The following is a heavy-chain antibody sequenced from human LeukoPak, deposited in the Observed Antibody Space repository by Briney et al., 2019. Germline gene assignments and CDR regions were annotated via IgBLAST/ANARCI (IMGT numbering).Heavy chain of an antibody. Sequence: GRSLRLSCAASGFTFSTYSMNWVRQAPGKGLEWVSCISGSSNTIYYADSVKGRFTISRDNAKNSLYLQMNSLRGEDTAVYYCARGRYYDSSGYVPVDYWGQGTLVTVSS. J-gene: IGHJ4*02. D-gene: IGHD3-22*01. CDR2: ISGSSNTI. CDR3: ARGRYYDSSGYVPVDY. CDR1: GFTFSTYS. V-gene: IGHV3-48*01.